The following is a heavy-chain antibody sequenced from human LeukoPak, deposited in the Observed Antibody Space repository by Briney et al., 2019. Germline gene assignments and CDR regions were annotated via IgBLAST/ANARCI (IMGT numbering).Heavy chain of an antibody. CDR1: GGSISSYY. CDR2: IYYSNT. CDR3: ARLKYGDYGLYYFDY. Sequence: SETLSLTCTVPGGSISSYYWSWIRQPPGKGLESIGYIYYSNTNYNPSLKSRVTISLDTSKNQFSLKMSTVTAADTAVYYCARLKYGDYGLYYFDYWGQGTLVTVSS. D-gene: IGHD4-17*01. V-gene: IGHV4-59*08. J-gene: IGHJ4*02.